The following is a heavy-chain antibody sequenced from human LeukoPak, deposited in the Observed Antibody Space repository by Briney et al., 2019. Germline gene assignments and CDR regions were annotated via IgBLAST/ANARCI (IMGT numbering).Heavy chain of an antibody. J-gene: IGHJ4*02. CDR1: GGSFSGYY. D-gene: IGHD2-8*01. Sequence: SETLSLTCAVYGGSFSGYYWSWIRQPPGKGLEWIGEINHSGSTNYNPSLKSRVTISVDTSKNQFSLKLSSVTAADTAVYYCAREMGSFDYWGQGTLVTVSS. V-gene: IGHV4-34*01. CDR3: AREMGSFDY. CDR2: INHSGST.